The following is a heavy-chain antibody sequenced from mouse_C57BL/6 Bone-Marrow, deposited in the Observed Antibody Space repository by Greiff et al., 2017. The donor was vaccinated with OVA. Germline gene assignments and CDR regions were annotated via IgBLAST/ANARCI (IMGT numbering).Heavy chain of an antibody. CDR2: IWSGGST. CDR1: GFSLTSYG. J-gene: IGHJ3*01. D-gene: IGHD1-1*01. Sequence: VQRVESGPGLVQPSQSLSITCTVSGFSLTSYGVHWVRQSPGKGLEWLGVIWSGGSTDYNAAFISRLSISKDNSKSQVFFKMNSLQADDTAIYYCARNWGYYGSAWFAYWGQGTLVTVSA. V-gene: IGHV2-2*01. CDR3: ARNWGYYGSAWFAY.